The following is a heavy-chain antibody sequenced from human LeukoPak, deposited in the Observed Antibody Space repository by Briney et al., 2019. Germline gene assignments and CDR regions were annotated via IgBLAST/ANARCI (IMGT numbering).Heavy chain of an antibody. CDR2: IYPGDSDT. Sequence: GESLKISCKGSGYSFTSYWTGWMRQMPGKGLEWMGIIYPGDSDTRYSPSFQGQVTISADKSISIAYLQWSSLKASDTAMYYCARLGQWELHQGDYWGQGTLVTVSS. CDR1: GYSFTSYW. CDR3: ARLGQWELHQGDY. D-gene: IGHD1-26*01. V-gene: IGHV5-51*01. J-gene: IGHJ4*02.